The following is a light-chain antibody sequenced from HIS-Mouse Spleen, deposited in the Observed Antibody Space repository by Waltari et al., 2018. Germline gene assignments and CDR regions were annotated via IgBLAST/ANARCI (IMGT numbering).Light chain of an antibody. Sequence: DIQLTQSPSFLSASVGDRVTITCRASQGISSYLAWDQQKPGKAPKLLIYAAYTVQSGVPSRFSGSGSGTEFTLTISSLQPEDFATYYCQQLNSYPPTFGQGTKVEIK. V-gene: IGKV1-9*01. CDR2: AAY. CDR1: QGISSY. J-gene: IGKJ1*01. CDR3: QQLNSYPPT.